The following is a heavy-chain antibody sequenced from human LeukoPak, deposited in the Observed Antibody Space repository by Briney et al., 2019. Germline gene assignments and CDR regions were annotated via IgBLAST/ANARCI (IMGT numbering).Heavy chain of an antibody. CDR2: IYHSGST. CDR3: ARHELFGVVITGWFDP. Sequence: PSETLSLTCAVSGYSISSGYYWGCIRQPPGKGLEWIGSIYHSGSTYYNPSLKSRVTISVDTSKNQFSLKLSSVTAADTAVYYCARHELFGVVITGWFDPWGQGTLVTVSS. V-gene: IGHV4-38-2*01. D-gene: IGHD3-3*01. CDR1: GYSISSGYY. J-gene: IGHJ5*02.